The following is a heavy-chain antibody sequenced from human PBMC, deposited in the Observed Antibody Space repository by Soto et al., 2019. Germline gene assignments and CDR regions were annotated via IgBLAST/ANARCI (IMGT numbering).Heavy chain of an antibody. Sequence: SETLSLTCAVYGGSFSGYYWIWIRQPPGKGLEWIGEINHSASINYNPSLKGRVTLSVDTSTNQVSLRLASVTAADTAIYYCARDREAGYNFYYGMDVWGQGTTVTVSS. V-gene: IGHV4-34*01. CDR3: ARDREAGYNFYYGMDV. J-gene: IGHJ6*02. CDR2: INHSASI. D-gene: IGHD6-19*01. CDR1: GGSFSGYY.